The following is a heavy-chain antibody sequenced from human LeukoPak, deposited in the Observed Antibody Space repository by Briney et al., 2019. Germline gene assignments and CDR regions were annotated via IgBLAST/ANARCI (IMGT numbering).Heavy chain of an antibody. CDR3: ARDTKFSGAFDY. CDR2: ISSSSSYI. CDR1: GFTFSSYS. D-gene: IGHD3-10*02. Sequence: GGSLRHSCAASGFTFSSYSMNWVRQAPGKGLEWVSSISSSSSYIYYADSVKGRFTISRDNAKNSLYLQMNSLRAEDTAVYYCARDTKFSGAFDYWGQGTLVTVSS. V-gene: IGHV3-21*01. J-gene: IGHJ4*02.